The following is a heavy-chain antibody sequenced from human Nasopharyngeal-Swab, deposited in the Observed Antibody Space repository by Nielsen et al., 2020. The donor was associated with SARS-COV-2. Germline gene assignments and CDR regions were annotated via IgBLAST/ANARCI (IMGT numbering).Heavy chain of an antibody. J-gene: IGHJ6*02. Sequence: GGPLRLSCAASGFTFDDHTMHWVRQAPGKGLEWVSLISWDGGSTFEADSVKGRFTISRDNSKNSPYLQMNSQRTEYNAWYYCAKDEWLRPYYYYGMDVWGQGTTVTVSS. D-gene: IGHD5-12*01. CDR1: GFTFDDHT. V-gene: IGHV3-43*01. CDR2: ISWDGGST. CDR3: AKDEWLRPYYYYGMDV.